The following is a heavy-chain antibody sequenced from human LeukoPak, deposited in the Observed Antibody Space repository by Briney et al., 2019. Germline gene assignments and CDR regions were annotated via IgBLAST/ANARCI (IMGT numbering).Heavy chain of an antibody. D-gene: IGHD3-22*01. CDR1: GYTFTSYG. CDR2: ISAYNGNT. Sequence: ASVKVSCKASGYTFTSYGISWVRQAPGQGLEWMGWISAYNGNTNYAQKLQGRVTMTTDTSTSTAYMALRSLRSDDTAVYYCASDEAKTYYYDSSAAGDAFDIWGQGTMVTVSS. CDR3: ASDEAKTYYYDSSAAGDAFDI. J-gene: IGHJ3*02. V-gene: IGHV1-18*01.